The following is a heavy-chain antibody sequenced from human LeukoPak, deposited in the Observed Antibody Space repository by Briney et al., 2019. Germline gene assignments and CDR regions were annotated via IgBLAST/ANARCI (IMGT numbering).Heavy chain of an antibody. J-gene: IGHJ6*02. CDR1: GGTFSSYA. Sequence: SVKVSCKASGGTFSSYAISWVRQAPGQGLEWMGGIIPIFGTANYAQKFQGRVTITADESTSTAYMELSSLRSEDTAVYYCAQALWFGELLSSYYYGMDVWSQGTTVTVSS. D-gene: IGHD3-10*01. CDR3: AQALWFGELLSSYYYGMDV. V-gene: IGHV1-69*13. CDR2: IIPIFGTA.